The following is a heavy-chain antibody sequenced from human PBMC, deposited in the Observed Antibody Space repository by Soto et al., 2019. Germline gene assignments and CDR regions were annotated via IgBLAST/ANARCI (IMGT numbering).Heavy chain of an antibody. V-gene: IGHV4-4*02. J-gene: IGHJ4*02. CDR3: ARHIAVSGTRGFDF. D-gene: IGHD6-19*01. CDR2: IYHSVRT. CDR1: GGSISSNW. Sequence: QVHLQESGPGLIKPSGTLSLTCAVSGGSISSNWWSWVRQPPGKGLEWIGEIYHSVRTNYNPSLMNRVATSMEKPQNHLSVNLNSVTAADTAVYYCARHIAVSGTRGFDFWGRGTLVTVSS.